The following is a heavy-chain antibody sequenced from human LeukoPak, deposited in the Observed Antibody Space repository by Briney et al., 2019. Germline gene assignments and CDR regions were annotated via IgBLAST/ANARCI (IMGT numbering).Heavy chain of an antibody. V-gene: IGHV3-23*01. CDR3: AKDREYYDYVWGSYSTGYFDY. J-gene: IGHJ4*02. CDR1: GFTFSSYA. Sequence: PGGSLRLSCAASGFTFSSYAMSWVRQAPGKGLEWVSGISGSGGSTYYADSVKGRFTISRDNSKNTLYLQMNSLRAEDTAVYYCAKDREYYDYVWGSYSTGYFDYWGQGTLVTVSS. D-gene: IGHD3-16*01. CDR2: ISGSGGST.